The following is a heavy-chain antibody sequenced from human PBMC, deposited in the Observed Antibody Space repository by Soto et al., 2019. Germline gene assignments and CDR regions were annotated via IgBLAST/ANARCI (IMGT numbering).Heavy chain of an antibody. Sequence: GASVKVSCKDSGGTLSSYAISWVRQAPGQGLEWMGGIIPIFGTANYAQKFQGRVTITADESTSTAYMELSSLRSEDTAVYYCARGGYCSGGSCPYDYWGQGTLVTVSS. CDR3: ARGGYCSGGSCPYDY. V-gene: IGHV1-69*13. J-gene: IGHJ4*02. CDR2: IIPIFGTA. D-gene: IGHD2-15*01. CDR1: GGTLSSYA.